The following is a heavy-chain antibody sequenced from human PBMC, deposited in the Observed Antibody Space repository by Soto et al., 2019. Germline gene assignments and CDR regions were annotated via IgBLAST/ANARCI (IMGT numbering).Heavy chain of an antibody. CDR2: IFHTGTT. CDR1: GGSISSGGYY. J-gene: IGHJ3*02. Sequence: SETLSLTCAVAGGSISSGGYYYSWIRQPPGKGLEWIGYIFHTGTTSYNPSLKSRVTLSVDTSQSQFSLKLNSVTAADTAVYYCPTEAYDNSGSLAFYIWGPGTLVTVSS. CDR3: PTEAYDNSGSLAFYI. V-gene: IGHV4-61*08. D-gene: IGHD3-22*01.